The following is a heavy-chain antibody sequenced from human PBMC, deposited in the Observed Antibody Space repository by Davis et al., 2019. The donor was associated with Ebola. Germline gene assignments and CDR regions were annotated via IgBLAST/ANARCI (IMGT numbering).Heavy chain of an antibody. CDR3: AKGRNRDY. Sequence: GGSLRLSCAASGFTFSSYGMHWVRQAPGKGLEWVAVISYDGSNKYYADSVKGRFTISRDNSKNTLYLQMNSLRAEDTAVYYRAKGRNRDYWGQGTLVTVSS. CDR2: ISYDGSNK. D-gene: IGHD1-14*01. V-gene: IGHV3-30*18. J-gene: IGHJ4*02. CDR1: GFTFSSYG.